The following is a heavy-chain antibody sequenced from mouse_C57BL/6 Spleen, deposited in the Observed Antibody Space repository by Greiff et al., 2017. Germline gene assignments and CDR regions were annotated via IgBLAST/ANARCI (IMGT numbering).Heavy chain of an antibody. J-gene: IGHJ1*03. Sequence: VQLQQPGAELVKPGASVKLSCKASGYTFTSYWMQWVKQRPGQGLEWIGEIDPSDSYTNYNQKFKGKATLTVDTSSSAAYMQLSSLTSEDSAVYYCARKGNYEDFDVWGTGTTVTVSS. CDR2: IDPSDSYT. CDR3: ARKGNYEDFDV. V-gene: IGHV1-50*01. D-gene: IGHD1-1*01. CDR1: GYTFTSYW.